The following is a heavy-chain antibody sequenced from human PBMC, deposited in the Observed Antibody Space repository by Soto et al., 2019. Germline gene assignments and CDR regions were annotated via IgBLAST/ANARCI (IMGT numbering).Heavy chain of an antibody. J-gene: IGHJ6*02. CDR2: INHSGST. D-gene: IGHD3-10*01. Sequence: SETLSLTCAVYGGSFSGYYWSWIRQPPGKGLEWIGEINHSGSTNYNPSLKSRVTISVDTSKNQFSLKLSSVTAADTAVYYCARGRLGRVRGFLPDYYYYYGMDVWGQGTTVTVSS. CDR1: GGSFSGYY. CDR3: ARGRLGRVRGFLPDYYYYYGMDV. V-gene: IGHV4-34*01.